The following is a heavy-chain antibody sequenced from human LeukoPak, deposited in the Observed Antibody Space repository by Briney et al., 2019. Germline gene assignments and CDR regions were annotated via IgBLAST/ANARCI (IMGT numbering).Heavy chain of an antibody. CDR2: ISSGSSTI. D-gene: IGHD5-24*01. CDR1: GFTVSSNY. CDR3: ARGEQDMATMSIDF. J-gene: IGHJ4*02. Sequence: GGSLRLSCAASGFTVSSNYMSWVRQAPGKGLEWVSYISSGSSTIYYGDSVKGRFIISRDNAKNSLYLQMNSLRAEDTAVYYCARGEQDMATMSIDFWGQGTRVTVSS. V-gene: IGHV3-48*01.